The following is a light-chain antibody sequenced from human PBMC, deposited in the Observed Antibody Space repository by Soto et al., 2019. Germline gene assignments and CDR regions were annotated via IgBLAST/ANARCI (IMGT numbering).Light chain of an antibody. CDR3: QQYNNWPPWT. V-gene: IGKV3-15*01. CDR2: GAS. Sequence: EMVMTQSPATLSVSPGERATLSCRASQSVSSNLAWYQPKPGQAPRLLIYGASTRASGIPARFSGSGSGTDFTHTISSLQSEDFAVYYCQQYNNWPPWTCGQGTKVEIK. CDR1: QSVSSN. J-gene: IGKJ1*01.